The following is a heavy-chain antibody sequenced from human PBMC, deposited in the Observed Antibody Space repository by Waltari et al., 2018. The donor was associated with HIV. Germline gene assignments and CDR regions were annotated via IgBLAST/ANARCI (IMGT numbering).Heavy chain of an antibody. J-gene: IGHJ4*02. CDR1: GFTFSSYA. CDR3: ARPLPRIAAAGTGY. CDR2: ISYDGSNK. D-gene: IGHD6-13*01. Sequence: QVQLVESGGGVVQPGRSLRLSCAASGFTFSSYAMHWVRQAPGKGLGWVAVISYDGSNKYYADSVKGRFTISRDNSKNTLYLQMNSLRAEDTAVYYCARPLPRIAAAGTGYWGQGTLVTVSS. V-gene: IGHV3-30*01.